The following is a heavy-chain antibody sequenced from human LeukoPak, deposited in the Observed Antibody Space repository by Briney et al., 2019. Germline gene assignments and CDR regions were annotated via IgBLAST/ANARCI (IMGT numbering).Heavy chain of an antibody. CDR2: MNPNSGNT. J-gene: IGHJ5*02. V-gene: IGHV1-8*02. Sequence: ASVKVSCKASGYTFTGYYLHWVRQATGQGLEWMGWMNPNSGNTGYAQKFQGRVTMTRNTSISTAYMELSSLRSEDTAVYYCARGTSISRYSPNKNNWFDPWGQGTLVTVSS. D-gene: IGHD3-10*01. CDR3: ARGTSISRYSPNKNNWFDP. CDR1: GYTFTGYY.